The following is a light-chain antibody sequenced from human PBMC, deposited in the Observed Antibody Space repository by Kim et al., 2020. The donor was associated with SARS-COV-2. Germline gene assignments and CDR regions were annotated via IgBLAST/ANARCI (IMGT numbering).Light chain of an antibody. CDR1: SSAVGGYNY. V-gene: IGLV2-14*03. Sequence: GQSITNSCTGTSSAVGGYNYVSWYQQHPGKAPNLMIYDVSNRPSGVSNRFSGSKSGNTASLTISGLQAEDEADYYCSSYTSSSTWVFGGGTKVTVL. J-gene: IGLJ3*02. CDR3: SSYTSSSTWV. CDR2: DVS.